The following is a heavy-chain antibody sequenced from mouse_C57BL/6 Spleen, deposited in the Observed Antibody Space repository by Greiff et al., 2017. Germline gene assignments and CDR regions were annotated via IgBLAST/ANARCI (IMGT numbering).Heavy chain of an antibody. D-gene: IGHD2-3*01. Sequence: VQLQQSGAELARPGASVKLSCKASGYTFTSYGISWVKQRTGQGLEWIGEIYPRSGNTYYNEKFKGKATLTADKSSSTAYMELRSLTSEDSAVYFCARSKAYYGYYVDINYYAMDYWGQGTSVTVSS. V-gene: IGHV1-81*01. CDR2: IYPRSGNT. CDR1: GYTFTSYG. CDR3: ARSKAYYGYYVDINYYAMDY. J-gene: IGHJ4*01.